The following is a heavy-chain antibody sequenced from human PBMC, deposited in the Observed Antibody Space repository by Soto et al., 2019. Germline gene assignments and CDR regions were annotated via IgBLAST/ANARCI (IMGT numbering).Heavy chain of an antibody. Sequence: LETLSLTCTVSGGSIISSSYYFFCIRQPPWKGLEWIGSIYYSGSTYYNPSLKSRVTISVDTSKNQFSLKLSSVTAADTAVYYCARQMVAVAGTNWFDPWGQGTLVTVSS. CDR3: ARQMVAVAGTNWFDP. CDR2: IYYSGST. J-gene: IGHJ5*02. D-gene: IGHD6-19*01. V-gene: IGHV4-39*01. CDR1: GGSIISSSYY.